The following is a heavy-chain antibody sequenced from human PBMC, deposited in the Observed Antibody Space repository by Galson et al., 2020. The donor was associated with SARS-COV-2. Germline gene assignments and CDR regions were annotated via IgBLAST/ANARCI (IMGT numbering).Heavy chain of an antibody. CDR1: GLTFRNYV. Sequence: GGFLRLSCAASGLTFRNYVMHWVRQATGKGPEWVAVISPDGSNSFYADSLKGRFTISRNNSKSTLYLQMNSLRAEDTAVYYCARGGEWELTYYFDYWGQGTLVTVSS. J-gene: IGHJ4*02. CDR3: ARGGEWELTYYFDY. CDR2: ISPDGSNS. D-gene: IGHD1-26*01. V-gene: IGHV3-30*04.